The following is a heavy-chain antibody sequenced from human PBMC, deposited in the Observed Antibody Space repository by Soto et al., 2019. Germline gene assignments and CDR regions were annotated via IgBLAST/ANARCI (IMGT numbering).Heavy chain of an antibody. D-gene: IGHD6-25*01. CDR1: GGSISSYY. V-gene: IGHV4-59*01. J-gene: IGHJ5*02. CDR3: ARSGSNWFDP. CDR2: IYYSGST. Sequence: LSLTCTVSGGSISSYYWSWIRQPPGKGLEWIGYIYYSGSTNYNPSLKSRVTISVDTSKNQFSLKLSSVTAADTAVYYCARSGSNWFDPWGQGTLVTVSS.